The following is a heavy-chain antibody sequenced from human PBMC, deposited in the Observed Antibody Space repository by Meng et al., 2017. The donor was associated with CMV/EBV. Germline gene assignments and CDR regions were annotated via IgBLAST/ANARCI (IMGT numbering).Heavy chain of an antibody. CDR3: AGTSTGCNNWFDP. J-gene: IGHJ5*02. Sequence: ASVKVSCKASGYTFAGNNMHWVRQAPGQGLEWMGWINSNSGGTNYAQKVQGRVTMTRDTSISTAYMELSRLRADDTAVYYCAGTSTGCNNWFDPWGQGTLVTVSS. D-gene: IGHD2-2*01. V-gene: IGHV1-2*02. CDR2: INSNSGGT. CDR1: GYTFAGNN.